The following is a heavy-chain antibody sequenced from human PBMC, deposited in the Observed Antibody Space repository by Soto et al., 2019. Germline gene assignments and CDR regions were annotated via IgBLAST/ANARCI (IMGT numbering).Heavy chain of an antibody. J-gene: IGHJ6*02. V-gene: IGHV4-4*02. D-gene: IGHD6-25*01. Sequence: SSETLSLTCAVSGGSISSSNWWSWVRQPPGKGLEWIGEIYHSGSTNYNPSHKSRVTISVDKSKNQFSLKLCSVTAADTAVYYCARVGGAAGYYYHGMDVWGQGTTVTVSS. CDR2: IYHSGST. CDR1: GGSISSSNW. CDR3: ARVGGAAGYYYHGMDV.